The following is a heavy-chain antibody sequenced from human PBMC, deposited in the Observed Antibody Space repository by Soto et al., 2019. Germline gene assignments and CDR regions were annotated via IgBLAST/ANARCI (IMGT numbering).Heavy chain of an antibody. J-gene: IGHJ6*02. CDR1: GGSFSGYY. D-gene: IGHD6-13*01. CDR2: INHSGST. Sequence: SETLSLTCAVYGGSFSGYYWSWIRQPPGKGLEWIGEINHSGSTNYNPSLKSRVTISVDTSKNQFSLKLSSVTAADTAVYYCASSIAAAGGMDVWGRGTTVTVSS. CDR3: ASSIAAAGGMDV. V-gene: IGHV4-34*01.